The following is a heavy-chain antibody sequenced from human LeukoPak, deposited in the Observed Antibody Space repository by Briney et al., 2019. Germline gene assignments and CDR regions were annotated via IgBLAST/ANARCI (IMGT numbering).Heavy chain of an antibody. CDR1: GFTFSSYG. Sequence: SGGSLRLSCAASGFTFSSYGMNWVRQAPGKGLEWVSSISSSGTYIYFADPVKGRFTISRDNAKNSLYLQMNSLRAEDTALYYCAREQSYSEEIVVVNPPFDYWGQGTLVTVSS. J-gene: IGHJ4*02. CDR3: AREQSYSEEIVVVNPPFDY. CDR2: ISSSGTYI. D-gene: IGHD2-21*01. V-gene: IGHV3-21*01.